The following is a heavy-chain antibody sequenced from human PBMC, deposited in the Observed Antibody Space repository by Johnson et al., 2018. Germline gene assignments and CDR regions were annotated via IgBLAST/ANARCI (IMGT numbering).Heavy chain of an antibody. CDR3: AKPGALPFPYFDY. CDR1: GYSFSNYD. D-gene: IGHD2-15*01. Sequence: VQLVETGGGVVQPGGSLRLSCAASGYSFSNYDIHWVRQASGKGLEWVAVISYDGSHKYYADSVTGRFTISRDNSKNTLYLQMDSLRTEDTAVYSCAKPGALPFPYFDYWGQGTLVTVSS. V-gene: IGHV3-30*18. CDR2: ISYDGSHK. J-gene: IGHJ4*02.